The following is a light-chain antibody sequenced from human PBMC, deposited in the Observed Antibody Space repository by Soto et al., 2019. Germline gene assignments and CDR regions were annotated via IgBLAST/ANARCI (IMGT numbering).Light chain of an antibody. Sequence: QSVLTQPPSTSGTPGQRVTISCSGSSSNIGGNYVYWYHQLPGTAPKLLIYRSNQRPSGVPDRFSGSKSGTSASLAISGLRSEDEADYYCASWDDSLGGLYVFGTGTKVTVL. CDR3: ASWDDSLGGLYV. CDR2: RSN. V-gene: IGLV1-47*01. J-gene: IGLJ1*01. CDR1: SSNIGGNY.